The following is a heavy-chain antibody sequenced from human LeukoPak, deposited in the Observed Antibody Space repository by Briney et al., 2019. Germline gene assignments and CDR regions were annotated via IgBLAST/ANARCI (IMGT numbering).Heavy chain of an antibody. D-gene: IGHD2-8*01. CDR1: GFPFSDFS. CDR3: AKQSYARSLGE. V-gene: IGHV3-23*01. J-gene: IGHJ4*02. CDR2: TSSGGTST. Sequence: PGGSLRLSCATSGFPFSDFSMSWVRQAPGQGLEWISTTSSGGTSTYYAESVKGRFTISRDNSKNALYLQMSSLRVEDTAVYYCAKQSYARSLGEGGPGTLVSVSS.